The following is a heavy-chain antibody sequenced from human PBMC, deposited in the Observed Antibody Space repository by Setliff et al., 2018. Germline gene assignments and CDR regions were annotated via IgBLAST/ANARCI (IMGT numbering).Heavy chain of an antibody. J-gene: IGHJ6*03. CDR1: GFTFNNYW. V-gene: IGHV3-7*03. CDR3: AKPTTVTTTHYYYYMDV. CDR2: IMQDGGAQ. D-gene: IGHD4-4*01. Sequence: GGSLRLSCEAFGFTFNNYWMSWVRQAPGKGLEWVANIMQDGGAQYYVDSVKGRFTISRDNVKNSLYLQMSSLRAEDTAVYYCAKPTTVTTTHYYYYMDVWGKGTTVTAP.